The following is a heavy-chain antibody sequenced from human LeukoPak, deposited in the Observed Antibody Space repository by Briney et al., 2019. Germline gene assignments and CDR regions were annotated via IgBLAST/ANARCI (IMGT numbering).Heavy chain of an antibody. CDR3: VREILYCSGGSCYRGPFDN. V-gene: IGHV4-30-4*01. CDR1: NDSISSGDYY. J-gene: IGHJ4*02. Sequence: SETLSLTCTVSNDSISSGDYYWNWIRQPPGKGLEWIGYIFHRGGTSYNPSLKSRILFSVDTSQNQFPLKLNSVTAADTAVYYCVREILYCSGGSCYRGPFDNWGQGTLVTVSA. CDR2: IFHRGGT. D-gene: IGHD2-15*01.